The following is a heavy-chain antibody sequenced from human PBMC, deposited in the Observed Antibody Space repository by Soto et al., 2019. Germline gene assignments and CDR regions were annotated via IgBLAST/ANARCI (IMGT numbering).Heavy chain of an antibody. Sequence: QVALVESGGGVVRPGRSLRLSCGGSGFSFSKYCMHWVRQAPGEGLEWLSLISYDGSEKWYAESVKGRFTISRDNSKNTLYLQRNSLRYDDTAVYFCAKGYEVSPPVASAWYSNYFYGVDVWGRGHTVTVAS. V-gene: IGHV3-30*18. J-gene: IGHJ6*02. D-gene: IGHD6-19*01. CDR2: ISYDGSEK. CDR1: GFSFSKYC. CDR3: AKGYEVSPPVASAWYSNYFYGVDV.